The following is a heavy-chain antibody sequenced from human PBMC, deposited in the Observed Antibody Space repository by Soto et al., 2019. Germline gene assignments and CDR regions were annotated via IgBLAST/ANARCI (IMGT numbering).Heavy chain of an antibody. V-gene: IGHV4-34*01. Sequence: SETLSLTCAVYGGSFSGYYWSWIRQPPGKGLEWIGEINHSGSTNYNPSLKSRVTISVDTSKNQFSLKLSSVTAADTAVYYCARGRIIVVVVAATGINWFDPWGQGTLVTVSS. J-gene: IGHJ5*02. CDR3: ARGRIIVVVVAATGINWFDP. D-gene: IGHD2-15*01. CDR2: INHSGST. CDR1: GGSFSGYY.